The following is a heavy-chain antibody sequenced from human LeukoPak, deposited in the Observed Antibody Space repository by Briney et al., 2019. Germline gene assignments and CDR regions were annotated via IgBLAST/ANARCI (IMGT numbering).Heavy chain of an antibody. Sequence: ASVKVSCKASGYTFTSYDINWVRQATGQGLEWMGIINPSGGSTSYAQKFQGRVTITTDESTSTAYMELSSLRSEDTAVYYCAIRDIVVVPAATLGFDPWGQGTLVTVSS. J-gene: IGHJ5*02. CDR1: GYTFTSYD. V-gene: IGHV1-46*01. CDR3: AIRDIVVVPAATLGFDP. CDR2: INPSGGST. D-gene: IGHD2-2*01.